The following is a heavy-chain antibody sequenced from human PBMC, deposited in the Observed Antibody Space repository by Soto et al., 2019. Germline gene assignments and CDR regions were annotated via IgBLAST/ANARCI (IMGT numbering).Heavy chain of an antibody. J-gene: IGHJ4*02. CDR3: ARRANWGHYFDY. CDR2: ISYDGSNK. Sequence: GGSLRLSCAASGFTFSSYAMHWVRQAPGKGLEWVAVISYDGSNKYYADSVKGRFTISRDNSKNTLYLQMNSLRAEDTAVYYCARRANWGHYFDYWGQGTLVTVSS. CDR1: GFTFSSYA. D-gene: IGHD7-27*01. V-gene: IGHV3-30*04.